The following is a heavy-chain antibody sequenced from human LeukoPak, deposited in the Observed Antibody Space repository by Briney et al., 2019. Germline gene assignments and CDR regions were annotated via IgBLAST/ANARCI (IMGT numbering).Heavy chain of an antibody. J-gene: IGHJ4*02. CDR2: ISWNSGSI. CDR3: ARAGSHRNSGYDY. Sequence: GGSPRLSCAASGFTFDDYAMHWVRQAPGKGLEWVSGISWNSGSIGYADSVKGRFTISRDNAKNSLYLQMNSLRAEDTAVYYCARAGSHRNSGYDYWGQGTLVTVSS. CDR1: GFTFDDYA. D-gene: IGHD5-12*01. V-gene: IGHV3-9*01.